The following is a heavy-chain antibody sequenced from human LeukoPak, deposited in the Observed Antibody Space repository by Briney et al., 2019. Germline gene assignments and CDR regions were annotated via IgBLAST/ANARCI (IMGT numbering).Heavy chain of an antibody. CDR3: ARVDCSGGSCYRPFFDY. CDR2: IIPIFGTA. CDR1: GYTFTSYA. V-gene: IGHV1-69*05. Sequence: SVKVSCKASGYTFTSYAISWVRQAPGQGLEWMGGIIPIFGTANYAQKFQGRVTITTDESTSTAYMELSGLRSEDTAVYYCARVDCSGGSCYRPFFDYWGQGTLVTVSS. D-gene: IGHD2-15*01. J-gene: IGHJ4*02.